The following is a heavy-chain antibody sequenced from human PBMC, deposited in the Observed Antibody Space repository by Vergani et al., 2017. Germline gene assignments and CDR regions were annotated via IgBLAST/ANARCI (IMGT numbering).Heavy chain of an antibody. D-gene: IGHD2-2*01. CDR2: IGTAGDT. J-gene: IGHJ3*02. V-gene: IGHV3-13*01. Sequence: EVQLVESGGGLVQPGGSLRLSCAASGFTFSSYDMHWVRQATGKGLEWVSAIGTAGDTYYPGSVKGRFTISRENAKNSLYLQMNSLRAGDTVVYYCARAGYCSSTSCFGGAFDIWGQGTMVTVSS. CDR1: GFTFSSYD. CDR3: ARAGYCSSTSCFGGAFDI.